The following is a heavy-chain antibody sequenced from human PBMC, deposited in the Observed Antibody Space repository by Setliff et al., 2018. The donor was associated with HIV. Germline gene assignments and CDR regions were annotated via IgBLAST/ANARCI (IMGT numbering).Heavy chain of an antibody. CDR1: GFTFSTYA. CDR2: LSGSGSVT. Sequence: GGSLRLSCAASGFTFSTYAMSWVRQVPGKGLEWVSGLSGSGSVTHYADSVKGRFTVSRDNSKNTVFLQMSNLRADDAAIYYCVKQNTVVSPLDQWGHGTLVTVSS. D-gene: IGHD4-17*01. J-gene: IGHJ5*02. V-gene: IGHV3-23*01. CDR3: VKQNTVVSPLDQ.